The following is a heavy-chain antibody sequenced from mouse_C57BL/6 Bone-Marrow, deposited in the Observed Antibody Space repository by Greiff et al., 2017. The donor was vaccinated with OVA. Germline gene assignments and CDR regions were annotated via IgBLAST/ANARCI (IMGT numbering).Heavy chain of an antibody. V-gene: IGHV1-42*01. J-gene: IGHJ2*01. D-gene: IGHD1-1*01. CDR3: AREDYYYFDY. CDR1: GYSFTGYY. Sequence: EVQGVESGPELVKPGASVKISCKASGYSFTGYYMNWVKQSPEKSLEWIGEINPSTGGTTYNQKFKAKATLTVDKSSSTAYMQLKSLTSEDSAVYYCAREDYYYFDYWGQGTTLTVSS. CDR2: INPSTGGT.